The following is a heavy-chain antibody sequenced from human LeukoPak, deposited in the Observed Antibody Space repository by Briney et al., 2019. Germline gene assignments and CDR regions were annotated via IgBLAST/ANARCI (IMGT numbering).Heavy chain of an antibody. CDR3: AKGRGAFDI. V-gene: IGHV3-30-3*01. CDR2: ISYDGSNK. J-gene: IGHJ3*02. CDR1: GSTFSSYA. Sequence: PGGSLRLSCAASGSTFSSYAMHWVRQAPGKGLEWVAVISYDGSNKYYADSVKGRFTISRDNSKNTLYLQMNSLRAEDTAVYYCAKGRGAFDIWGQGTMVTVSS. D-gene: IGHD3-10*01.